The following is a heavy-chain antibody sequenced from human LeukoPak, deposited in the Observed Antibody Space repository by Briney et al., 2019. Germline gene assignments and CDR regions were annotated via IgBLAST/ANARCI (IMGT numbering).Heavy chain of an antibody. CDR3: ARNRGATGYYWVDY. Sequence: GGSLRVSCAASEFTFSSYAMHWVRQAPGKGLEWVAVISYDGNNQYYADSVRGRFTISRDNSKNTLYLQMDSLRVEDTAVYYCARNRGATGYYWVDYWGQGTLVTVSS. CDR1: EFTFSSYA. V-gene: IGHV3-30-3*01. D-gene: IGHD3-22*01. J-gene: IGHJ4*02. CDR2: ISYDGNNQ.